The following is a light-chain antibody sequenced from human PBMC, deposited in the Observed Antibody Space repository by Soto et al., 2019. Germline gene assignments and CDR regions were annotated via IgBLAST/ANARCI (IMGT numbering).Light chain of an antibody. CDR1: QDIRSS. CDR3: QQDSSWPLT. Sequence: EIVITQSPATLSVSPGERVTLSCRASQDIRSSLAWYQQKPGQAPRLLIYGASIRATGVPATFSGSGSGTEFTLSISSXQSEHLGVYYCQQDSSWPLTFGGGTKVDI. J-gene: IGKJ4*01. CDR2: GAS. V-gene: IGKV3-15*01.